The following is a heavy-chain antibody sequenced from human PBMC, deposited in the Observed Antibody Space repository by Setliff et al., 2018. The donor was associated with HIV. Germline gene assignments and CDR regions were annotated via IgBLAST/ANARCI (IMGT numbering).Heavy chain of an antibody. CDR1: GYTFINYG. Sequence: AASVKVSCKAYGYTFINYGITWVRQAPGQGLEWMGWMSTYSGNTDYAQNVQGRFTMTSDTSTTAAYMELRNLRSNDSAVYYCARTVKTTLGDLLSPYYYYMDLWGKGTTVTVTS. CDR2: MSTYSGNT. J-gene: IGHJ6*03. CDR3: ARTVKTTLGDLLSPYYYYMDL. D-gene: IGHD3-16*01. V-gene: IGHV1-18*01.